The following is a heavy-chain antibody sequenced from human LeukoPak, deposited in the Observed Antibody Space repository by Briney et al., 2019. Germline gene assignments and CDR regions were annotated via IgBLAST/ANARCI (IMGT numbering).Heavy chain of an antibody. D-gene: IGHD2-8*02. J-gene: IGHJ4*02. CDR3: AGGTGPRFYLED. CDR1: GFRFSDYF. CDR2: ISSSGTTI. Sequence: PGGSLRPACAASGFRFSDYFMTWIRQAPGKGLESVSYISSSGTTIYYADSVKGRFTISRDNAKNSLDLQMNSLRAEDTAVYYCAGGTGPRFYLEDWGQGTLATASS. V-gene: IGHV3-11*04.